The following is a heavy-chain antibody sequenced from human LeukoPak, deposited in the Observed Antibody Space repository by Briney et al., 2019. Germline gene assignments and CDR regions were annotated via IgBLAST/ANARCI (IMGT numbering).Heavy chain of an antibody. CDR3: ATKGSSSDYYGIDV. Sequence: ASVKVSCKASGYTFTSYGISWVRQAPGQGLEWMAYISPNNGKTNYARNLQGRVTMTTDASTSTAYLELRSLISDDTAVYYCATKGSSSDYYGIDVWGQGTSVTVSS. J-gene: IGHJ6*02. D-gene: IGHD6-6*01. V-gene: IGHV1-18*01. CDR2: ISPNNGKT. CDR1: GYTFTSYG.